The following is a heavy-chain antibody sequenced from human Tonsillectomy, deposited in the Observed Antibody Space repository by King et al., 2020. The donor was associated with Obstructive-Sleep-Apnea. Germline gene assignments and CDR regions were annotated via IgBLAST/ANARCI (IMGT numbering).Heavy chain of an antibody. Sequence: QLQESGPGLVKPSQTLSLTCTVSGGSISSGDYYWNWIRQPPGKGLGWIGYIYYSGSTYYNPSLKSRVTISLYTSKNQFSLNVNSMTDADTAVYYCARKGKWLQSLPFDYWGQGTLVTVSA. CDR3: ARKGKWLQSLPFDY. D-gene: IGHD5-24*01. CDR1: GGSISSGDYY. CDR2: IYYSGST. V-gene: IGHV4-30-4*01. J-gene: IGHJ4*02.